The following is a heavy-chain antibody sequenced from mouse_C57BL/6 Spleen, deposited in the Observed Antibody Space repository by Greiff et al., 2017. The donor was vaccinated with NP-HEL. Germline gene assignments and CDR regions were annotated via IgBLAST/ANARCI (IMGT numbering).Heavy chain of an antibody. D-gene: IGHD2-5*01. CDR1: GFTFSDYY. J-gene: IGHJ2*01. CDR2: INYDGSST. V-gene: IGHV5-16*01. Sequence: EVHLVESEGGLVQPGSSMKLSCTASGFTFSDYYMAWVRQVPEKGLEWVANINYDGSSTYYLDSLKSRFIISRDNAKNILYLQMSSLKSEDTATYYCARVDYSNYVGYWGQGTTRTVAS. CDR3: ARVDYSNYVGY.